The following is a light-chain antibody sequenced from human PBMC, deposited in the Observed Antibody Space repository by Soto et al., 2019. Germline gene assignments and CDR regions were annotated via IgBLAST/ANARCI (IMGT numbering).Light chain of an antibody. V-gene: IGKV3-11*01. Sequence: EIVLTQSPATLSLSPGDRATLSCRASQSVSSYLAWYQQKPGQAPSLLIYDASNRATGIPARFNGSGSGTDFTLTISSLEREDFAVYYCQQSPYWAFCQGTKVEIK. CDR3: QQSPYWA. J-gene: IGKJ1*01. CDR1: QSVSSY. CDR2: DAS.